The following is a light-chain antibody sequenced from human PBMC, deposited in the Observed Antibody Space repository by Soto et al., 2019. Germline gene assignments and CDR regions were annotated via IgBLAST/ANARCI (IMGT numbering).Light chain of an antibody. CDR3: TQSTNLPRT. J-gene: IGKJ1*01. CDR1: QSLVHSDGYTY. Sequence: DVVLTQAPLSSPVALGQPASISCRSSQSLVHSDGYTYLSWLQQRPGQPPRLLLYKISNRFSGVPDRFSGSGAGTDFTLKISSVEAEDVRIYYCTQSTNLPRTFGQGTKVQIK. V-gene: IGKV2-24*01. CDR2: KIS.